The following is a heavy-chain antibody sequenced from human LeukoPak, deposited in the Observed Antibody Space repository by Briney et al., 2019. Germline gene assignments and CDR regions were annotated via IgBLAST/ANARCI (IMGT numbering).Heavy chain of an antibody. J-gene: IGHJ4*02. CDR3: AKARLVSTLFDY. V-gene: IGHV3-9*01. CDR1: GFTFDDYA. D-gene: IGHD6-19*01. CDR2: ISWNSGSI. Sequence: PGRSLRLSCAASGFTFDDYAMHWVRQAPGKGLEWVSSISWNSGSIGYADSVKGRFTISRDNAKNSLYLQMNSLRAEDTALYYCAKARLVSTLFDYWGQGTLVTVSS.